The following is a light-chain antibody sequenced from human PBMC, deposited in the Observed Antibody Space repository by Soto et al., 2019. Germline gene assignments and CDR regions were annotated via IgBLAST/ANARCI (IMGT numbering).Light chain of an antibody. CDR1: QRLVHSDGNTY. CDR2: QIS. Sequence: DIVLTQTPLSSPVTVGQPASISWRSSQRLVHSDGNTYLSWLQQRPGQPPRLLIYQISNRFSGVPDRITGSGAVADFTLKISRVEAEDVGTYYCMQATQFPLTFGGGTKVKI. J-gene: IGKJ4*01. CDR3: MQATQFPLT. V-gene: IGKV2-24*01.